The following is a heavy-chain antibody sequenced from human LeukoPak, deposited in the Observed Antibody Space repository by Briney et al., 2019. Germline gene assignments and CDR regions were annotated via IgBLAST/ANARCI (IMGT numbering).Heavy chain of an antibody. D-gene: IGHD2-15*01. J-gene: IGHJ4*02. CDR2: ISSSSSYI. CDR3: ARNWGRYCSGGFCDVLGY. CDR1: GFTFSSYS. V-gene: IGHV3-21*01. Sequence: PGGSLRLSCAASGFTFSSYSMNWVRQAPGKGLEWVSSISSSSSYIYYADSVKGRFTISRDNAKNSLYLQMNSLRAEDRAVYYCARNWGRYCSGGFCDVLGYWGQGTLVSVSS.